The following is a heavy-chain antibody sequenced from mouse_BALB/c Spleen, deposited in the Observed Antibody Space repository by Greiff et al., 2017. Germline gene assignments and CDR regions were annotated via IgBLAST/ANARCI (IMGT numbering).Heavy chain of an antibody. Sequence: EVKLVESGGDLVKPGGSLKLSCAASGFTFSSYGMSWVRQTPEKRLEWVAEISSGGSYTYYPDTVTGRFTISRDNAKNTLYLEMSSLRSEDTAMYYCARDRDYGNYDWYFDVWGAGTTVTVSS. D-gene: IGHD2-1*01. J-gene: IGHJ1*01. CDR2: ISSGGSYT. CDR1: GFTFSSYG. V-gene: IGHV5-9-4*01. CDR3: ARDRDYGNYDWYFDV.